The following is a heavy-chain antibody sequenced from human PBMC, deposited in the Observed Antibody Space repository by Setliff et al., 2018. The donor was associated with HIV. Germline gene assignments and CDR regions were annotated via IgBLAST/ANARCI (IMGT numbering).Heavy chain of an antibody. Sequence: GGSLRLSCVGSGFTFRAAWMNWVRQTPGKGLVWVSRVNADGSITDYADSVKGRFTISRDNAKNTLYMQMNSLRAEDTAVYYCARPYTVWVYGMDVWGQGTTVTVSS. CDR1: GFTFRAAW. V-gene: IGHV3-74*01. CDR3: ARPYTVWVYGMDV. CDR2: VNADGSIT. D-gene: IGHD2-8*01. J-gene: IGHJ6*02.